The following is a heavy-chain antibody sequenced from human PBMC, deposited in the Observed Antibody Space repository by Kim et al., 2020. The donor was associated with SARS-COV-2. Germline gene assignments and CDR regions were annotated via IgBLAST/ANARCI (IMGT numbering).Heavy chain of an antibody. J-gene: IGHJ3*02. Sequence: SETLSLTCAVSGGSINNNNWWTWVRQAPGKGLEWIGEIHHSGSTNHNPSLKSRVTISVDKSNNQFSLKLSSVTAADTAVYYCARVRFTPGGWHQKLYAFDIWRQGTMVTVSS. CDR2: IHHSGST. D-gene: IGHD6-19*01. CDR1: GGSINNNNW. CDR3: ARVRFTPGGWHQKLYAFDI. V-gene: IGHV4-4*02.